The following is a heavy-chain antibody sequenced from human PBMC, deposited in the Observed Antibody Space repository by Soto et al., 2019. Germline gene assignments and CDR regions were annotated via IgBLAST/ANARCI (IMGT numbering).Heavy chain of an antibody. CDR3: ARDREMAATHIPDY. V-gene: IGHV1-46*01. CDR1: GYTFTRYY. J-gene: IGHJ4*02. D-gene: IGHD6-19*01. CDR2: INPSGGST. Sequence: ASVKVSCKASGYTFTRYYMHWVRQAPGQGLEWMGIINPSGGSTSYAQKFQGRVTMTRDTSTNTVYMELSSLRSEDTAFYYCARDREMAATHIPDYWGQGTLVTVSS.